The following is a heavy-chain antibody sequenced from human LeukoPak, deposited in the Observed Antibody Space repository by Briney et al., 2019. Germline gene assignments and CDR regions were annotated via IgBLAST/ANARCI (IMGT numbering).Heavy chain of an antibody. Sequence: SETLSLTCTVSGGTISSSSYYWGWIRQPPGKGLEWIGSIHYSGSTYYNPSLKSRVTMSVDTSKNQFSLKPSSVTAADTAVYYCARHFSYGSPPHYWGQGTLVTVSS. CDR1: GGTISSSSYY. J-gene: IGHJ4*02. CDR2: IHYSGST. D-gene: IGHD1-26*01. CDR3: ARHFSYGSPPHY. V-gene: IGHV4-39*01.